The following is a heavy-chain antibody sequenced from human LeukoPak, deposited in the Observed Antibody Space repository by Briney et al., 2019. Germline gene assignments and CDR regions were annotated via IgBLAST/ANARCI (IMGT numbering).Heavy chain of an antibody. V-gene: IGHV4-34*01. CDR3: ARGGALWFGRSLSIDY. D-gene: IGHD3-10*01. J-gene: IGHJ4*02. CDR2: INHSGST. Sequence: PSETLSLTCAVYGGSFSGYYWSWIRQPPGKGLEWIGEINHSGSTNYNPSLKSRVTISVDTSKNQFSLKLSSVTAGDTAVYYCARGGALWFGRSLSIDYWGQGTLVTVSS. CDR1: GGSFSGYY.